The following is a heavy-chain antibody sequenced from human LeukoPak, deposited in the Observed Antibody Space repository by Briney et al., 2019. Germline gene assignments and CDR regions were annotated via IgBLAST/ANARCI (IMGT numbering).Heavy chain of an antibody. CDR1: GFTFDDYA. J-gene: IGHJ4*02. V-gene: IGHV3-9*01. D-gene: IGHD3-22*01. Sequence: GGSLRLSCAASGFTFDDYAMHWVRQAPGKGLEWVSGISWNSGSIGYADSVKGRFTISRDNAKNSLYLQMNSLRAEDTALYYCAKGPVEYYYDSSGSSFDYWGQGTLVAVSS. CDR2: ISWNSGSI. CDR3: AKGPVEYYYDSSGSSFDY.